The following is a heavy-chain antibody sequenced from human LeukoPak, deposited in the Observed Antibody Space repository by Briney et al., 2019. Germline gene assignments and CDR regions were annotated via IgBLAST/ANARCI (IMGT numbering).Heavy chain of an antibody. CDR2: VLYSGST. CDR1: CVPICRFY. Sequence: PSETLSLISTVSCVPICRFYGRWIPQPPGKGLEGIGYVLYSGSTNLNPSIRSRATMSVDTSKNQFSLKLSSLTAADRAVYYCAGRQHIVAVTATRGSFDMWGQGTMVTVSS. D-gene: IGHD2-21*02. J-gene: IGHJ3*02. CDR3: AGRQHIVAVTATRGSFDM. V-gene: IGHV4-59*01.